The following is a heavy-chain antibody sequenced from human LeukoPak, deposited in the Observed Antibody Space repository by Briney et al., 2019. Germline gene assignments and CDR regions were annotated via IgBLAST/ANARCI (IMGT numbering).Heavy chain of an antibody. J-gene: IGHJ4*02. Sequence: GGSLRLSCAASGFTFGSYSMNWVRQAPGKGLEWVSSISSSSSYIYYADSVKGRFTISRDGAKNSLYLQMNSLRAEDTAVYYCARSSDYGDILDYWGQGTLVTVSS. V-gene: IGHV3-21*01. D-gene: IGHD4-17*01. CDR3: ARSSDYGDILDY. CDR1: GFTFGSYS. CDR2: ISSSSSYI.